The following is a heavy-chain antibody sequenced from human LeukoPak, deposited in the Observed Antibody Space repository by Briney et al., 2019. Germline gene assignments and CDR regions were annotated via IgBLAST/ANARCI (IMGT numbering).Heavy chain of an antibody. V-gene: IGHV1-69*05. Sequence: SVKVSCEASGGTFSSYAISWVRQAPGQGLEWMGGIIPIFGTANYAQKFQGRVTITTDESTSTAYMELSSLRSEDTAVYYCAIYYYDSSEVDYWGQGTLVTVSS. D-gene: IGHD3-22*01. CDR3: AIYYYDSSEVDY. J-gene: IGHJ4*02. CDR1: GGTFSSYA. CDR2: IIPIFGTA.